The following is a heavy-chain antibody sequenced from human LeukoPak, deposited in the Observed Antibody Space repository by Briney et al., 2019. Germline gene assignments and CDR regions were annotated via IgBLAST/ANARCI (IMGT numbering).Heavy chain of an antibody. J-gene: IGHJ4*02. CDR3: ARHIGIAAANYFDY. CDR2: ISSSGSTI. CDR1: GFTFSSYE. D-gene: IGHD2-21*01. V-gene: IGHV3-48*03. Sequence: GGSLRLSCAASGFTFSSYEMNWVRQAPGKGLEWVSYISSSGSTIYYADSVKGRFTISRDNAKNSLYLQMNSLRAEDTAVYYCARHIGIAAANYFDYWGQGTLVTVSS.